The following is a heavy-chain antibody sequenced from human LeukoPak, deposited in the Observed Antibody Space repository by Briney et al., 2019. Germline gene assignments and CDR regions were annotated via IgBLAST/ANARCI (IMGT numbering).Heavy chain of an antibody. V-gene: IGHV4-59*01. Sequence: SETLSLTCTVSGGSISSYYWSWIRQPLGKGLEWIGYIYYSGSTNYNPSLKSRVTISVDTSKNQFSLKLSSVTAADTAVYYCARDRVYYYGMDVWGQGTTVTVSS. CDR1: GGSISSYY. CDR2: IYYSGST. CDR3: ARDRVYYYGMDV. J-gene: IGHJ6*02. D-gene: IGHD3-10*01.